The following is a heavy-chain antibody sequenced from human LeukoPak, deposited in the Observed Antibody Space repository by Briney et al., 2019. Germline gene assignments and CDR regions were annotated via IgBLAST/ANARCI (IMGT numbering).Heavy chain of an antibody. CDR2: ISSGSSYI. J-gene: IGHJ3*02. D-gene: IGHD1-20*01. Sequence: GSLRLSCAASGFTFSSYSMNWVRQAPGKGLEWVSSISSGSSYIYYADSVKGRFTISRDNAKNSLYLQMNSLKAEDTAVYYCAREALVIGNAFDIWGQGTMVTVSS. CDR3: AREALVIGNAFDI. CDR1: GFTFSSYS. V-gene: IGHV3-21*01.